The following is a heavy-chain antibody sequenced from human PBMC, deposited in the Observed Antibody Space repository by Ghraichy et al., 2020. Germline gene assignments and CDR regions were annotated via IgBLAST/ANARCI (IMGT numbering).Heavy chain of an antibody. D-gene: IGHD6-13*01. CDR1: GFTFSNYW. Sequence: GSLRLSCAASGFTFSNYWLSWYRQAPGRGLEWVANIKADGSQKYYVDSVKGRFTVSRDNAQNSLYLQMNSLRAEDAAVYYCARDSNWSSDYWGQGTLVTVSS. CDR2: IKADGSQK. V-gene: IGHV3-7*05. J-gene: IGHJ4*02. CDR3: ARDSNWSSDY.